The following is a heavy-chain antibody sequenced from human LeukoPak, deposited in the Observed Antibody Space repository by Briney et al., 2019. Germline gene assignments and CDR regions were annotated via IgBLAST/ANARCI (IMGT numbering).Heavy chain of an antibody. V-gene: IGHV3-53*01. CDR3: ARDLRYYDILTGRRNWFDP. CDR1: GFTVSSNY. J-gene: IGHJ5*02. D-gene: IGHD3-9*01. CDR2: IYSGGST. Sequence: PGGSLRLSCAASGFTVSSNYMSWVRQAPGKGLEWVSVIYSGGSTYYADSVKGRFTISRDNAKNSLYLQMNSLRAEDTAVYYCARDLRYYDILTGRRNWFDPWGQGTLVTVSS.